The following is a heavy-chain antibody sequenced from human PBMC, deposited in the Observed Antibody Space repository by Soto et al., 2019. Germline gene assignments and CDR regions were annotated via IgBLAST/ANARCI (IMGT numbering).Heavy chain of an antibody. CDR1: GGTFSSYY. CDR3: AKSYSGPFGP. CDR2: INYSGGT. J-gene: IGHJ5*02. V-gene: IGHV4-34*08. D-gene: IGHD6-25*01. Sequence: SETLSLTCAVYGGTFSSYYWNWIRQSPGKGLEWIGDINYSGGTNYNPSLKSRVTISVDTSKNQFSLQLDSVTAADTAVYYCAKSYSGPFGPWGQGALVTV.